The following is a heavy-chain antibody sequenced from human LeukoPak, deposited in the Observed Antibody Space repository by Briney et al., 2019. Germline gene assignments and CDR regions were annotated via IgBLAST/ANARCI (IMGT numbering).Heavy chain of an antibody. V-gene: IGHV4-39*07. J-gene: IGHJ3*02. D-gene: IGHD6-13*01. CDR1: GGSITSSSYY. Sequence: SETLSLTCTVSGGSITSSSYYWGWIHQPPGKGLEYIGNIYYSGSTYYNPSLKSRVTISVDTSKNQFSLKLSSVTAADTAVYYCARRRFYSSSWAARAFDIWGQGTMVTVSS. CDR2: IYYSGST. CDR3: ARRRFYSSSWAARAFDI.